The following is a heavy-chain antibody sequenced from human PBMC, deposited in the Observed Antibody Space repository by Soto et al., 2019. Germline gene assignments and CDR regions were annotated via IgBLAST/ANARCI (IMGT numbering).Heavy chain of an antibody. CDR1: GVTFFSYA. V-gene: IGHV3-23*01. D-gene: IGHD3-10*01. J-gene: IGHJ6*02. Sequence: EVQLLESGGGLVQPGGSLRLSCAASGVTFFSYAMSWVRQAPGKGLEWVSSISGGGSSTYYADSVKGRFTISRDISKSTLYLQMNSLRAEDTAVYFCARGRGFTLSYAMDVWGQGTTVTVSS. CDR3: ARGRGFTLSYAMDV. CDR2: ISGGGSST.